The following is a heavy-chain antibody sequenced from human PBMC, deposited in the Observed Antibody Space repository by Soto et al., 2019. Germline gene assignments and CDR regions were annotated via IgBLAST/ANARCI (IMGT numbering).Heavy chain of an antibody. J-gene: IGHJ4*02. CDR3: ARHLAGNREY. CDR1: GFTFNNYD. V-gene: IGHV3-30-3*01. CDR2: ISYDGSNE. D-gene: IGHD3-3*02. Sequence: GGSLRLSCAASGFTFNNYDMHWVRQAPGKGLEWVAVISYDGSNEYYADSVKGRFTIFRDNSKNTLYLQMNSLRAEDTAVYYCARHLAGNREYWGQGTLVTVSS.